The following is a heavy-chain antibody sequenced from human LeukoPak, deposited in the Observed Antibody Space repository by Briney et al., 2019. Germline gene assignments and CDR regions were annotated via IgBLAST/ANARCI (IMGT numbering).Heavy chain of an antibody. CDR3: AKDEGSSFLYYDFSDY. CDR1: GFTFSSYA. Sequence: PGGSLRLSCAASGFTFSSYAMSWVRQAPGKGLEWVSAFSGSGGGTYYADSVKGRFTISRDNSKNTLYLQMNSLRADDTAVYYCAKDEGSSFLYYDFSDYWGQGTLVTVSS. J-gene: IGHJ4*02. D-gene: IGHD3-3*01. V-gene: IGHV3-23*01. CDR2: FSGSGGGT.